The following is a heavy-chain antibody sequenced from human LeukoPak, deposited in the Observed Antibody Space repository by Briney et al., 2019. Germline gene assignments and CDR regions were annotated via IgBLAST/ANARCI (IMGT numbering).Heavy chain of an antibody. CDR2: IYSGSNT. V-gene: IGHV3-53*01. Sequence: PGGSLRLSCAASGFSVSNDYTSWVRQAPGKGLEWISVIYSGSNTYYADSVKGRFAISRDNSKNTLYLLMSSLRAEDTAVYYCAGKSGSYKGFDYWGLGTLVTVSS. D-gene: IGHD1-26*01. J-gene: IGHJ4*02. CDR1: GFSVSNDY. CDR3: AGKSGSYKGFDY.